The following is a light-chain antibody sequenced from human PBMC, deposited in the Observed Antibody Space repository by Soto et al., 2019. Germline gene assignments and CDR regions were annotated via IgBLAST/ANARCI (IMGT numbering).Light chain of an antibody. V-gene: IGKV1-33*01. CDR1: QSITRF. Sequence: DIQMTQSPSSLSASVGDIFTITCRASQSITRFLTWYQQKPGKAPKLLIYASSSLESGVPSRLSGSGSGTDFTFTINSMKPEDIGTYYCQHYNSLTITFGHGTRLEIK. J-gene: IGKJ5*01. CDR2: ASS. CDR3: QHYNSLTIT.